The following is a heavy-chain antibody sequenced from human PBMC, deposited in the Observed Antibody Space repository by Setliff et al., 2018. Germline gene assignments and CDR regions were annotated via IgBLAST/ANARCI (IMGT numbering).Heavy chain of an antibody. Sequence: SETLSLPCSPSGGSISSGRHYWAWIRQPPGKRLEWIGSVYYIGTTHYNPSLKSRVTISVDPSKNQFSLKMSSVTAADTAVYYCAREFTVDSREAGYFNYWGHGTLVTVSS. CDR1: GGSISSGRHY. V-gene: IGHV4-39*02. CDR3: AREFTVDSREAGYFNY. J-gene: IGHJ4*01. CDR2: VYYIGTT. D-gene: IGHD6-13*01.